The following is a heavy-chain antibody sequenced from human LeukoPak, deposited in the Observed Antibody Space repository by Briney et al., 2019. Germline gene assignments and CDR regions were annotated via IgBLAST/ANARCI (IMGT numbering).Heavy chain of an antibody. CDR3: ARGCSSTSSLDY. J-gene: IGHJ4*02. CDR2: MNPNSGNT. D-gene: IGHD2-2*01. CDR1: GYTFTSYD. V-gene: IGHV1-8*01. Sequence: ASVKVSCKASGYTFTSYDINWVRQATGQGLEWVGWMNPNSGNTGYAQKFQGRVTMTRNTSISTAYMELSSLRSEDTAVYYCARGCSSTSSLDYWGQGTLVTVSS.